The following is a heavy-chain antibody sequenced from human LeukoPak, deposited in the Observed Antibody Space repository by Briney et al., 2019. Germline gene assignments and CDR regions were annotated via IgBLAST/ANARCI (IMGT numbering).Heavy chain of an antibody. CDR3: ARDKGSDEGSKFDH. V-gene: IGHV3-7*03. Sequence: GGSLRLSCAASGFTFSSYWMSWVRQAPGKGLEWVANIKQDGSEKYYVDSVKGRFTISRDKAKNSVYLQMNSLRAEDTAVYYCARDKGSDEGSKFDHWGQGTLVTVSS. J-gene: IGHJ4*02. CDR2: IKQDGSEK. CDR1: GFTFSSYW.